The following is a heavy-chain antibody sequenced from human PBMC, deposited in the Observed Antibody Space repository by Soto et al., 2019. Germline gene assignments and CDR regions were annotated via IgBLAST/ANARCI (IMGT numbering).Heavy chain of an antibody. D-gene: IGHD1-26*01. Sequence: GGVLRLSCAASGFTFSTYSMNWVRQAPGKGLEWVSSISSGSDYIYYADSVKGRFIISRDNAKNSLYLQMNSLRAEDTAVYYCARDRGTHSGSYSFWFDPWGQGTLVTVSS. V-gene: IGHV3-21*01. CDR1: GFTFSTYS. CDR2: ISSGSDYI. CDR3: ARDRGTHSGSYSFWFDP. J-gene: IGHJ5*02.